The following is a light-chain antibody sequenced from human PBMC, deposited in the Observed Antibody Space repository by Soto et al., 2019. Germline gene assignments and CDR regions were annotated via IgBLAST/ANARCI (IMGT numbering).Light chain of an antibody. CDR1: QSISSSY. Sequence: EIVLTQSPGTLSLSPGERATLSFRSSQSISSSYLAWYQQKPGQAPRLLIYGASSRATGIPDRFSGSGSGTDFTLTISRLEPEDFAVYYCQQYGSSPFGGGTKVDIK. J-gene: IGKJ4*01. V-gene: IGKV3-20*01. CDR2: GAS. CDR3: QQYGSSP.